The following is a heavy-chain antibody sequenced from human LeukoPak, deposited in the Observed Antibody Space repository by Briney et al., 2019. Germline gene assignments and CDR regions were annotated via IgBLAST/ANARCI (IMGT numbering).Heavy chain of an antibody. Sequence: AGGSLRLSCEASGFTFSSFWMSWVRQAPGKGLEWVANIKQDGSDKYYVDSVKGRFTISRDNSKNTLYLQMNSLRAEDTAVYYCAKISTDYWGQGTLVTVSS. CDR3: AKISTDY. V-gene: IGHV3-7*01. CDR1: GFTFSSFW. J-gene: IGHJ4*02. CDR2: IKQDGSDK.